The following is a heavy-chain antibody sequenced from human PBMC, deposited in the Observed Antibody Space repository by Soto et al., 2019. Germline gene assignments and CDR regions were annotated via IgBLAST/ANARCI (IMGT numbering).Heavy chain of an antibody. CDR3: ARLVVVSPYYYYGMDV. D-gene: IGHD3-22*01. Sequence: GESLKITCKGSGYSFTSYWISWVRQMPGKGLEWMGRIDPSDSYTNYSPSFQGHVTISADKFISTAYLQWSSLKASDTAMYYCARLVVVSPYYYYGMDVWGQGTTVTVSS. CDR1: GYSFTSYW. V-gene: IGHV5-10-1*01. J-gene: IGHJ6*02. CDR2: IDPSDSYT.